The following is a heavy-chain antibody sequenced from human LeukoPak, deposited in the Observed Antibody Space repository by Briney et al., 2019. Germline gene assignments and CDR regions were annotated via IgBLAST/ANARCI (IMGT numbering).Heavy chain of an antibody. V-gene: IGHV1-2*02. Sequence: GASVKVSCKASGYTFTDYHIHWVRQAPGQGLEWMGWINPNSGGTHYAQRFQGRVTMTRDTSISTAYMELSSLRSDDTAVYFCARDYDYVWGNFRNYYFVSWGQGTLVTVSS. CDR1: GYTFTDYH. CDR2: INPNSGGT. D-gene: IGHD3-16*02. J-gene: IGHJ4*02. CDR3: ARDYDYVWGNFRNYYFVS.